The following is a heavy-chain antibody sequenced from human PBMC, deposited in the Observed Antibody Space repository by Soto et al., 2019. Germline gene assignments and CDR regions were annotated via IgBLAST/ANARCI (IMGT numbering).Heavy chain of an antibody. Sequence: PGGSLRLSCAASGFTFSSYAMSWVRQAPGKGLEWVSAISGSGGSTYYADSVKGRFTISRDNSKNTLYLQMNSLRAEDTAVYYCAKEGSVVGYCSSTSCYSSPYGMAFWGQGTSVTVSS. CDR2: ISGSGGST. D-gene: IGHD2-2*01. CDR3: AKEGSVVGYCSSTSCYSSPYGMAF. V-gene: IGHV3-23*01. CDR1: GFTFSSYA. J-gene: IGHJ6*02.